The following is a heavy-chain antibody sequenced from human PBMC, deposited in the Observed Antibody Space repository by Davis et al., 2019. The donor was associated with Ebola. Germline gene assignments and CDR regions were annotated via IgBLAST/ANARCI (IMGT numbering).Heavy chain of an antibody. CDR2: INAGNGNT. J-gene: IGHJ5*02. CDR1: GYTFTSYG. V-gene: IGHV1-3*01. Sequence: ASVKVSCKASGYTFTSYGISWVRQAPGQRLEWMGWINAGNGNTKYSQKFQGRVTITRDTSASTAYMELSSLRSEDTAVYYCARVGLGYCSGGSCYRDNWFDPWGQGTLVTVSS. CDR3: ARVGLGYCSGGSCYRDNWFDP. D-gene: IGHD2-15*01.